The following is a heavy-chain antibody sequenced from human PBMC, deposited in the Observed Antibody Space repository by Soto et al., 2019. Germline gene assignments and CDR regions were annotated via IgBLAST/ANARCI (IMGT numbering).Heavy chain of an antibody. Sequence: ASVKVSCKASGYTFTSYDINWVRQATGQGLEWMGWMNPNSGNTGYAQKFQGRVTMTRNTSISTAYMELSSLRSEDTAVYYCARGSYTIFGVVIDMNLLDPWGQGTLVTVSS. CDR2: MNPNSGNT. J-gene: IGHJ5*02. D-gene: IGHD3-3*01. CDR1: GYTFTSYD. V-gene: IGHV1-8*01. CDR3: ARGSYTIFGVVIDMNLLDP.